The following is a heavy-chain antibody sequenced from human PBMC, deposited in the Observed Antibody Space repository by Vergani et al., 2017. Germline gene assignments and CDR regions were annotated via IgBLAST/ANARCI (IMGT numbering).Heavy chain of an antibody. CDR2: ISGSGGST. D-gene: IGHD3-10*01. CDR3: AEVGSGKPSQGDFDY. J-gene: IGHJ4*02. CDR1: GFTFSSYA. V-gene: IGHV3-23*01. Sequence: EVQLLESGGGLVQPGGSLRLSCAASGFTFSSYAMSWVRQAPGKGLEWVPAISGSGGSTYYADSVKGRFTISRDNAKNTLYLQMNGLRAEDTAVYYCAEVGSGKPSQGDFDYWGQGTLVTVSS.